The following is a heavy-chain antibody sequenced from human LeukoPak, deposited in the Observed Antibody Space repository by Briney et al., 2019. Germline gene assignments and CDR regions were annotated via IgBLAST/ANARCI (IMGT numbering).Heavy chain of an antibody. CDR2: IYYSGST. V-gene: IGHV4-59*08. Sequence: PSETLSLTCTVSGGSISSYYWSWIRQPPGKGLEWIGYIYYSGSTNYNPSLKSRVTISVDTSKNQFSLKLSSVTAADTAVYYCARVCSSTSCSCYFDYWGQGTLVTVSS. CDR3: ARVCSSTSCSCYFDY. CDR1: GGSISSYY. J-gene: IGHJ4*02. D-gene: IGHD2-2*01.